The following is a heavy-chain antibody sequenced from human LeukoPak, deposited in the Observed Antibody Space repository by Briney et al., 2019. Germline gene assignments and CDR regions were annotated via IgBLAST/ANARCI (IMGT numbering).Heavy chain of an antibody. V-gene: IGHV3-15*01. CDR1: GFTFTNAW. Sequence: PGGSLRLSCAASGFTFTNAWMSRVRQAPGKGLEWVGRIKSKGDDETTDYGAPVKGRFTMSRDDSRATLYLQTNSLKAEDTAVYYCTTDLGITMIRGVIVYWGQGALVTVSS. D-gene: IGHD3-10*01. CDR3: TTDLGITMIRGVIVY. CDR2: IKSKGDDETT. J-gene: IGHJ4*02.